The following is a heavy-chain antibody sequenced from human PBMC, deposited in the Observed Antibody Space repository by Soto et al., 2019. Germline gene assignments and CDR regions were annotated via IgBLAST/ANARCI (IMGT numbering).Heavy chain of an antibody. CDR3: AQQGFGARHGLVDV. CDR1: GGSFSNYY. J-gene: IGHJ6*02. CDR2: MHYGGNS. V-gene: IGHV4-59*12. Sequence: QVQLQVSGPGLVKPSETLSLTCSVSGGSFSNYYFSCFRQPPGKGLELIGHMHYGGNSDYIHALSSRVTMCVHPAKNLFSLNWSSVTAADTDVYFCAQQGFGARHGLVDVWGQGTPVTVSS. D-gene: IGHD3-10*01.